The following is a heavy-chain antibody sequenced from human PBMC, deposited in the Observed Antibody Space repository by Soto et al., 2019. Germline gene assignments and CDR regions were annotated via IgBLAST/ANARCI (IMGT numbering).Heavy chain of an antibody. CDR3: ARHWDCDHDGGDWFGP. J-gene: IGHJ5*02. CDR1: GGSISSNW. CDR2: ISPSGRT. V-gene: IGHV4-4*02. D-gene: IGHD1-7*01. Sequence: SETLSLTCAVYGGSISSNWWRWVRQPPGKGLEWIRQISPSGRTDYNPSLKSRVIILVDKSKNQFSLKLSSVTAADTAVYYCARHWDCDHDGGDWFGPWGHGTLVTVSS.